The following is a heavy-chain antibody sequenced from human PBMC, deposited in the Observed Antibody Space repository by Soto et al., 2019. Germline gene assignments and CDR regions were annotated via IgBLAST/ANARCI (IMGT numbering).Heavy chain of an antibody. CDR1: GGTFSNYT. V-gene: IGHV1-69*01. Sequence: QVQLVQSGAEVRKPGSSVKVSCKASGGTFSNYTISWVRQAPGQGLEWMGGIIPIFGAVNYAQKFQGRLTISVGESTTTAHMEVSSLGSEDTAVYYCARGYCSGGSCYVAKYYGLDVWGQGTTVIVS. D-gene: IGHD2-15*01. CDR2: IIPIFGAV. CDR3: ARGYCSGGSCYVAKYYGLDV. J-gene: IGHJ6*02.